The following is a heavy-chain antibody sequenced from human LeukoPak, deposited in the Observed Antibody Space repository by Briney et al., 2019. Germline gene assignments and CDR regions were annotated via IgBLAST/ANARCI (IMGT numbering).Heavy chain of an antibody. J-gene: IGHJ4*02. CDR1: GGTFSSYA. D-gene: IGHD5-18*01. V-gene: IGHV1-69*05. CDR3: ARGGYSYGLFDY. CDR2: IIPIFGTA. Sequence: GASVKVSCKASGGTFSSYAISWVRQAPGQGLEWMGGIIPIFGTANYAQKFQGRVTITTDESTSTACMELSSLRSEDTAVYYCARGGYSYGLFDYWGQGTLVTVSS.